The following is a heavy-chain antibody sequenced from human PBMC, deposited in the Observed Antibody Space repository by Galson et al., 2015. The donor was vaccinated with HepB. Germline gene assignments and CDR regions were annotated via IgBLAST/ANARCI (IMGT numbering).Heavy chain of an antibody. V-gene: IGHV4-59*08. CDR1: GASISSSY. CDR3: ARRCSGDCPYYYALDV. D-gene: IGHD2-21*02. Sequence: SETLSLTCTVSGASISSSYWSWIRQSPGKGLEWIGYVFYSGSTNYNPSLKSRLTISTDTSKNQFSLKLTSVTAADTAIYYCARRCSGDCPYYYALDVWGQGTTVIVSS. CDR2: VFYSGST. J-gene: IGHJ6*02.